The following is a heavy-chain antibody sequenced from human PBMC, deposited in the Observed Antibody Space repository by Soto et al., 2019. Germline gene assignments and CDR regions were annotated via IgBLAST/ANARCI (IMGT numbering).Heavy chain of an antibody. CDR1: GFRFSNYE. CDR3: ARDTGGGWFDP. D-gene: IGHD1-26*01. J-gene: IGHJ5*02. Sequence: HPGGSLRLSCAASGFRFSNYEMNLVRQAPGKRLEWVAYISSSGRAIKYADSVKGRFTISRDNVNNSLHLHMNSLRADDTAIYYCARDTGGGWFDPWGQGTLVTVSS. V-gene: IGHV3-48*03. CDR2: ISSSGRAI.